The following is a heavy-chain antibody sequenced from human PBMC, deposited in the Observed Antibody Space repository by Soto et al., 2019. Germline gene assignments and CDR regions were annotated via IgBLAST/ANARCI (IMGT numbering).Heavy chain of an antibody. Sequence: ASVKVSCKASGYTFTGYYMHWVRQAPGQGLEWMGWINPNSGGTNYAQKFQGWVTMTRDTSISTAYMELSRLRSDDTAVYYCARGSRHQDRSNYNIDYWGQGTLVTVSS. CDR3: ARGSRHQDRSNYNIDY. D-gene: IGHD4-4*01. CDR1: GYTFTGYY. V-gene: IGHV1-2*04. CDR2: INPNSGGT. J-gene: IGHJ4*02.